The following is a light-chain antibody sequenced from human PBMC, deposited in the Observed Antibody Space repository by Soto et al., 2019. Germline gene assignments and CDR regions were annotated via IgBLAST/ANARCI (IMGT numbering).Light chain of an antibody. CDR3: VSYTISSTLMI. CDR1: PSDIGAYNY. J-gene: IGLJ2*01. V-gene: IGLV2-14*03. Sequence: QSALTQPASVSGSPGQSITISCSGTPSDIGAYNYVSWYQHLPGKAPKVIIYDVTNRPSGVSSRFSGSKSGTTASLTISGLHADDEDNYYCVSYTISSTLMIFGGGTKLTVL. CDR2: DVT.